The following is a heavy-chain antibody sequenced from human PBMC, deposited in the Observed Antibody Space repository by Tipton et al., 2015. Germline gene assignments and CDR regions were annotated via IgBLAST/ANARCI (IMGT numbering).Heavy chain of an antibody. V-gene: IGHV3-33*08. Sequence: SLRLSCAASGFDFSIYGMHWVRQAPGKGLEWVAVIWYDESHKFYADSVEGRFTISRDNSKNTVYLQMNSLRVEDTAVYYCARRGCSGDDCNHEAFDIWGQGTMVTVSS. CDR3: ARRGCSGDDCNHEAFDI. J-gene: IGHJ3*02. D-gene: IGHD2-21*01. CDR2: IWYDESHK. CDR1: GFDFSIYG.